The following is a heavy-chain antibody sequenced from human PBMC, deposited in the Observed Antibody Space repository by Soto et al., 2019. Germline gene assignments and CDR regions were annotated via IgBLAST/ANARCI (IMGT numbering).Heavy chain of an antibody. CDR2: ISAYNGNT. Sequence: ASVKVSCKASGYTFTSYGISWVRQAPGQGLEWMGWISAYNGNTNYAQKLQGRVTMATDTSTSTAYMELRSLRSDDTAVYYCASGRRSSGWKHYYYYYGMDVWGQGTTVTVSS. V-gene: IGHV1-18*04. CDR3: ASGRRSSGWKHYYYYYGMDV. CDR1: GYTFTSYG. D-gene: IGHD6-19*01. J-gene: IGHJ6*02.